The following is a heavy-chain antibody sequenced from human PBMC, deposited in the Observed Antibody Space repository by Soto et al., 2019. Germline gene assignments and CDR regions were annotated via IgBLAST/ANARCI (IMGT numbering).Heavy chain of an antibody. J-gene: IGHJ6*04. CDR3: ATTIGYSYYYYCMDG. CDR2: ISAYNGDT. V-gene: IGHV1-18*01. Sequence: QVQLVQSGAEVTKPGASVKVSCKASGYTLTSYGISWVRQAPGQGLEWMGWISAYNGDTNYAQSLQGRVTMTTATSTTTAYMELRSLRSDDTAVYYCATTIGYSYYYYCMDGWGEGTTVTVSS. D-gene: IGHD5-12*01. CDR1: GYTLTSYG.